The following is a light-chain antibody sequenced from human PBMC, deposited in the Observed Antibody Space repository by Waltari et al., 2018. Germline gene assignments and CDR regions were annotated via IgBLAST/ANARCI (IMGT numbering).Light chain of an antibody. V-gene: IGLV2-14*03. J-gene: IGLJ1*01. CDR2: DVS. CDR1: SSDVGRYNY. Sequence: QSALTQPASVSGSPGQSITISCTGTSSDVGRYNYVSWYQHHPGKAPKLMIYDVSNRPSGVTNRFSGSKSGNTASLTISGLQAEDEADYYCSSYTSSSTPYVFGTGTKVTVL. CDR3: SSYTSSSTPYV.